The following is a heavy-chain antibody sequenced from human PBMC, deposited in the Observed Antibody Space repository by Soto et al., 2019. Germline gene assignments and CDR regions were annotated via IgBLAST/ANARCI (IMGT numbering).Heavy chain of an antibody. D-gene: IGHD6-6*01. V-gene: IGHV3-33*01. CDR3: ARAQGYSSSSPTDY. CDR2: IWYDGSNK. Sequence: GGSLRLSCAASGFTFSSYGMHWVRQAPGKGLEWVAVIWYDGSNKYYADSVKGRFTISRDNSKNTLYLQMNSLRAEDTAVYYCARAQGYSSSSPTDYWGQGTLVTVSS. CDR1: GFTFSSYG. J-gene: IGHJ4*02.